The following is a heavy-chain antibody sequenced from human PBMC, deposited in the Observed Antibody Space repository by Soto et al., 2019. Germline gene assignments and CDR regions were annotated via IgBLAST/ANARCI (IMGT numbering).Heavy chain of an antibody. CDR1: GFTFSSYW. CDR2: ITSDGSST. CDR3: ARDLEDSSSSSFDY. V-gene: IGHV3-74*01. Sequence: EVQLVESGGGLVQPGGSLRLSCAASGFTFSSYWMHWVRQAPGKGLVWVSRITSDGSSTSYADSVKGRCTISRDNAKNTLYLQMNSLRAEDTAVYYCARDLEDSSSSSFDYWGQGTLVTVSS. D-gene: IGHD6-6*01. J-gene: IGHJ4*02.